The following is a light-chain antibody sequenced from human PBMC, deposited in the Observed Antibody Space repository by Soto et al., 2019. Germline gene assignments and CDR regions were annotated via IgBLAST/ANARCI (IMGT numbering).Light chain of an antibody. V-gene: IGKV3-11*01. Sequence: EIVLTQSPATLSLSPGERATLSCRASQSVSSYLAWYQQKTGQAPRLLIYDASNRATGIPARFSGSVSGTDFTITIRRLEPEDFAVYYCQQRSNWPLTFGGGTKVEIK. J-gene: IGKJ4*01. CDR3: QQRSNWPLT. CDR2: DAS. CDR1: QSVSSY.